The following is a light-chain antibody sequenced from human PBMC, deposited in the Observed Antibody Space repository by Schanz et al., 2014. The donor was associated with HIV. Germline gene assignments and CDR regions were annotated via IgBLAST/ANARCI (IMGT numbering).Light chain of an antibody. V-gene: IGLV1-44*01. Sequence: QSVLTQPPSVSGAPGQRVTISCTGSSSNIGAGYDVHWYQQLPGTAPKLLIYSNNQRPSGVPDRFSGSKSGTSASLAISGLQSEDEADYYCAAWDDSLNGLVVFGGGTKLTVL. J-gene: IGLJ2*01. CDR1: SSNIGAGYD. CDR3: AAWDDSLNGLVV. CDR2: SNN.